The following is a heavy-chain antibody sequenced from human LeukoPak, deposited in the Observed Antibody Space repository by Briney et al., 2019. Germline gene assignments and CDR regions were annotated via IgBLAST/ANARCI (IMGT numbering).Heavy chain of an antibody. D-gene: IGHD6-13*01. CDR3: ARGYKYSSSWYGGGDY. CDR1: RFTFSSYW. J-gene: IGHJ4*02. CDR2: VKQDGSEK. V-gene: IGHV3-7*01. Sequence: GGSLRLSCVASRFTFSSYWMSWVRQAPGKGPEWVANVKQDGSEKYYVDSVKGRFTISRDNAKNSIYLQMNSLRAEDTAVYYCARGYKYSSSWYGGGDYWGQGSLVTVSS.